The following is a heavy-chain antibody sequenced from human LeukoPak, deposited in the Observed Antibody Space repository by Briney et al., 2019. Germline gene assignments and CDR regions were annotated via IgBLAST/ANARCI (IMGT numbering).Heavy chain of an antibody. V-gene: IGHV4-39*07. CDR2: IYYSGST. CDR3: ARVSQRSSGWPPGAFDI. Sequence: SETLSLTCTVSGGSISSSSYYWGWIRQPPGKGLEWIGSIYYSGSTYYNPSLESRVTISVDTSKNQFSLKLSSVTAADTAVYYCARVSQRSSGWPPGAFDIWGQGTMVTVSS. CDR1: GGSISSSSYY. J-gene: IGHJ3*02. D-gene: IGHD6-19*01.